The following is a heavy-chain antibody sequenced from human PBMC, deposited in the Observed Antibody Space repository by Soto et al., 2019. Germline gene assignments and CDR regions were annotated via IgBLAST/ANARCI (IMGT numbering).Heavy chain of an antibody. CDR3: ARDPSHGSGSYLDY. CDR1: GFIFSDYG. V-gene: IGHV3-33*01. Sequence: GGSLRLSCAASGFIFSDYGMHWVRQAPGKGLEWVAVTWYDGSNKYYADSVKGRFTVSRDNSKNTLYLQMNGLRAEDTAVFYCARDPSHGSGSYLDYWGQGTLVTVSS. CDR2: TWYDGSNK. D-gene: IGHD3-10*01. J-gene: IGHJ4*02.